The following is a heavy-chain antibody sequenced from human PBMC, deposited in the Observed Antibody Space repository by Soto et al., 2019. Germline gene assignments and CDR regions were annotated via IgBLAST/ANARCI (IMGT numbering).Heavy chain of an antibody. CDR2: IIPIFGTA. V-gene: IGHV1-69*13. D-gene: IGHD5-18*01. J-gene: IGHJ4*02. Sequence: SVKVSCKASGGTFSSYAISWVRQAPGQGLEWMGGIIPIFGTANYAQKFQGRVTITADESTSTAYMELSSLRSEDTAVYYCARDTGGYSYGTDDYWGQGTLVTVSS. CDR3: ARDTGGYSYGTDDY. CDR1: GGTFSSYA.